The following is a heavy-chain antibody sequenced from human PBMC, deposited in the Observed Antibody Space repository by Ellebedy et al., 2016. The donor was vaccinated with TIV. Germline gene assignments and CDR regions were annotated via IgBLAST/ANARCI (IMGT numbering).Heavy chain of an antibody. CDR2: MNPNSGNT. D-gene: IGHD3-22*01. CDR3: ARGGYYDSSGKCGW. CDR1: GYTFTSYD. Sequence: AASVKVSCKASGYTFTSYDINWVRQATGQGLEWMGWMNPNSGNTGYAQKFQGRVTMTRDTSTSTVYMELSGLRSEDTAVYYCARGGYYDSSGKCGWWGQGTLVTVSS. J-gene: IGHJ4*02. V-gene: IGHV1-8*01.